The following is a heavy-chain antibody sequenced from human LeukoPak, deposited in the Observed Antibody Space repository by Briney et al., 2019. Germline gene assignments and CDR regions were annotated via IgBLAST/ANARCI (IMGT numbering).Heavy chain of an antibody. V-gene: IGHV4-59*12. CDR3: AAHTAMVRGYYYYGMDV. CDR1: GGSISSYY. CDR2: IYYSGST. D-gene: IGHD5-18*01. Sequence: PSETLSLTCTVSGGSISSYYWSWIRQPPGKGLEWIGYIYYSGSTNYNPSLKSRVTISVDTSKNQFSLKLSSVTAADTAVYYCAAHTAMVRGYYYYGMDVWGQGTTVTVSS. J-gene: IGHJ6*02.